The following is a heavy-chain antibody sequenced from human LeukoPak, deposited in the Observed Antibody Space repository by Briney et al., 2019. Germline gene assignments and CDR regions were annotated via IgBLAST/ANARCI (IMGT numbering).Heavy chain of an antibody. CDR1: GFTFTSHA. Sequence: GGSLRLSCAASGFTFTSHAMSWVRQAPGKGLEWVSVINSGGGDTYYAGSVKGRFTISRDNSKNTLYLQMTNLRAEDTAVYFCAKDLLRIYWRTFDSWGQGALVIVSS. CDR2: INSGGGDT. V-gene: IGHV3-23*01. CDR3: AKDLLRIYWRTFDS. D-gene: IGHD3-10*01. J-gene: IGHJ4*02.